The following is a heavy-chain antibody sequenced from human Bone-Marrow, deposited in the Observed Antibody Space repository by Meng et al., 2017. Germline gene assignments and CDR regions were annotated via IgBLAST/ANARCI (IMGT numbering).Heavy chain of an antibody. CDR3: AGASSGWSPPTGY. V-gene: IGHV3-20*04. J-gene: IGHJ4*02. Sequence: GGSLRLSCAASGFTFDDYGMSWVRQVPGKGLEWVSGFNWNGDNTGYADSVKGRFTISRDNAKNSLYLQMNSLRAEDTALYYCAGASSGWSPPTGYWGQGTLVTVSS. D-gene: IGHD6-19*01. CDR2: FNWNGDNT. CDR1: GFTFDDYG.